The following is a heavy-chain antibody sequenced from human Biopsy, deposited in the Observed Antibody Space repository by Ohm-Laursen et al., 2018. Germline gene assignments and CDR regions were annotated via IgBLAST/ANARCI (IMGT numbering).Heavy chain of an antibody. CDR3: ARGSNDFGGLYFPR. Sequence: SETLSLTCTVSGGFFTGHYWSWIRQPPGKGLEWIGHISYTGYTSYNASLKSRVTISVDTSRNHFSLRLSPLTAADTAVYYCARGSNDFGGLYFPRWGQGTLLTVSS. J-gene: IGHJ4*02. CDR1: GGFFTGHY. CDR2: ISYTGYT. D-gene: IGHD4-23*01. V-gene: IGHV4-59*11.